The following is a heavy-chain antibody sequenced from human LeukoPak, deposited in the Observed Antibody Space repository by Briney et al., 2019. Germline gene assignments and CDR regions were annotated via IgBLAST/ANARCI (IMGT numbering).Heavy chain of an antibody. V-gene: IGHV4-59*08. CDR1: SGSISSYY. D-gene: IGHD4-17*01. J-gene: IGHJ5*02. CDR2: IYYSGST. Sequence: SSETGSLTCTVSSGSISSYYGSWIRQPPGKALEWIGYIYYSGSTNYNPSLKSRVSISVDTSKNQFSLKLSSVTAADTAVYYCARRGTTDYWFDPWGQGTLVTVS. CDR3: ARRGTTDYWFDP.